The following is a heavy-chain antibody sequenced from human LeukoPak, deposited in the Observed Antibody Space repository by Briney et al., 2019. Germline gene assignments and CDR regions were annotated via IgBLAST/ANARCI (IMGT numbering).Heavy chain of an antibody. CDR2: INHSGST. V-gene: IGHV4-34*01. CDR3: ARGLITIFAGWFDP. Sequence: SETLSLTCAVYGGSFSGYYWSWIRQPPGKGLEWIGEINHSGSTNYNPSLKSRVTISVDTYKNQFSLKLSSVTAADTAVYYCARGLITIFAGWFDPWGQGTLVTVSS. D-gene: IGHD3-3*01. CDR1: GGSFSGYY. J-gene: IGHJ5*02.